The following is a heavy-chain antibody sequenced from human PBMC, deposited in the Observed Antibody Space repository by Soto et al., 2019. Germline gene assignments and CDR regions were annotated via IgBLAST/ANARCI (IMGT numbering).Heavy chain of an antibody. D-gene: IGHD1-26*01. Sequence: QVQLQESGPGLVKPSETLFLTCSVSGGSISGYYWNWIRQAPGKIPEWIGYMYYNGNTKYSPSFNTRVTISKTAENQFSLKLTSVTAADTATYYCARSGNFRHLGDFWGQGTLVAVAS. V-gene: IGHV4-59*12. CDR1: GGSISGYY. J-gene: IGHJ4*02. CDR3: ARSGNFRHLGDF. CDR2: MYYNGNT.